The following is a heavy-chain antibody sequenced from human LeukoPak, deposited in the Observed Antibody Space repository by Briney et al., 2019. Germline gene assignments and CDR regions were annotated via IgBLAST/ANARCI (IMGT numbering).Heavy chain of an antibody. CDR1: GGSINSYY. V-gene: IGHV4-4*07. Sequence: SETLSLTCTVSGGSINSYYWGWIRQPAGKGLEWIGRIYTSGSTNYNPSLKSRVTISVDTSKNQFSLNLTSVTAADTAMYYCARAGYTSSYYSLDYWGQGTLATVPS. CDR3: ARAGYTSSYYSLDY. J-gene: IGHJ4*02. CDR2: IYTSGST. D-gene: IGHD1-26*01.